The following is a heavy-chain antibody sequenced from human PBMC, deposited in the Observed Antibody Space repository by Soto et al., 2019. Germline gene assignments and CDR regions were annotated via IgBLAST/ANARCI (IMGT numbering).Heavy chain of an antibody. CDR1: GGSISSYY. CDR2: IYYTGNT. V-gene: IGHV4-59*01. Sequence: SETLSLTCTVSGGSISSYYWSWIRQPPGKGLEWIGYIYYTGNTNYNPSLKRRVTISVDTSKNQFSLKLPSLTDADTAVYYCARARTSSAVDFDYWGQGTLVTVSS. J-gene: IGHJ4*02. D-gene: IGHD6-19*01. CDR3: ARARTSSAVDFDY.